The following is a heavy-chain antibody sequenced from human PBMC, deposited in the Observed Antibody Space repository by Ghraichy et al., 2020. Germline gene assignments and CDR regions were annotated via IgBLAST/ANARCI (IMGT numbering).Heavy chain of an antibody. CDR3: AREWVAAASDYYYGMDV. CDR2: ISSSSSTI. J-gene: IGHJ6*02. D-gene: IGHD6-13*01. V-gene: IGHV3-48*02. Sequence: GGSLRLSCAASGFTFSSYSMNWVRQAPGKGLEWVSYISSSSSTIYYADSVKGRFTISRDNAKNSLYLQMNSLRDEDTAVYYCAREWVAAASDYYYGMDVWGQGTTVTVSS. CDR1: GFTFSSYS.